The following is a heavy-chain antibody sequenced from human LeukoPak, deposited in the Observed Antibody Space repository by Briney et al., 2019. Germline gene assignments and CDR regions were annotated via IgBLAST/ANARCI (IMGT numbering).Heavy chain of an antibody. Sequence: GESLKISCKGSVYSFTSYWISGGRQMPGKGVEWRGRIDSSDSYTNYSPSFQDHVTTSADKSISTTYLQWSSLKASDTAMYYCARRPWVGAAGTEVWFDPWGQGSLVTVSS. J-gene: IGHJ5*02. V-gene: IGHV5-10-1*01. CDR2: IDSSDSYT. D-gene: IGHD6-13*01. CDR1: VYSFTSYW. CDR3: ARRPWVGAAGTEVWFDP.